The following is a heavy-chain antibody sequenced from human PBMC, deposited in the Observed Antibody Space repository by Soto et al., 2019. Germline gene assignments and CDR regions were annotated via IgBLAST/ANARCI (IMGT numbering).Heavy chain of an antibody. J-gene: IGHJ4*02. Sequence: QVQLVESGGGVAQPGRSLRLSCAASGFTFSSYAMHWVRQAPGKGLEWVAVISYDGSNKYYADSVKGRFTISRDNSKNTLYLQMNSLRAEDTAVYYCASSVGAELDYWGQGTLVTVSS. D-gene: IGHD1-26*01. CDR2: ISYDGSNK. V-gene: IGHV3-30-3*01. CDR1: GFTFSSYA. CDR3: ASSVGAELDY.